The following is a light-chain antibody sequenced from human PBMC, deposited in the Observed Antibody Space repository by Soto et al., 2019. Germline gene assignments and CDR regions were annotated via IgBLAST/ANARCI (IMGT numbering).Light chain of an antibody. Sequence: QSALTQPASVSGSPGQSITISCTGTSSDVGGYNYVSWYQQHPGKAPKVMIYEVSNRPSGVSSRFSGSKSGNTASLTISGLQAEDEADFYCSSYTGSHTLVVFGGGTQLTVL. J-gene: IGLJ2*01. V-gene: IGLV2-14*01. CDR3: SSYTGSHTLVV. CDR1: SSDVGGYNY. CDR2: EVS.